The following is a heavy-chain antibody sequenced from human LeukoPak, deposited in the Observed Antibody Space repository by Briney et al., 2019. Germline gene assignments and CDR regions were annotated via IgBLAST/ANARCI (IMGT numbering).Heavy chain of an antibody. CDR3: AKLVGTYCSSTTCYARSYFDY. CDR1: GFTFSSYA. D-gene: IGHD2-2*01. J-gene: IGHJ4*02. V-gene: IGHV3-30*04. Sequence: GGSLRLSCAASGFTFSSYAMHWVRQAPGKGLEWVALISYDGSINDYADSVKGRFTISRDNSKNTLYLQMNSLRADDTAVYYCAKLVGTYCSSTTCYARSYFDYWGQGTLVTVSS. CDR2: ISYDGSIN.